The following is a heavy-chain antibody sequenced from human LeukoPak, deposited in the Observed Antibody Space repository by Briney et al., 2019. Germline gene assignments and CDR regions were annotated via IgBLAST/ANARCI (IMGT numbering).Heavy chain of an antibody. CDR2: IYYSGST. D-gene: IGHD3-22*01. CDR3: ARAGAKYYYDSSAYYSTAFDI. J-gene: IGHJ3*02. Sequence: SETLSLTCTVSVGSVSGGSYYWSWIRQPPGKGLEWIGYIYYSGSTNYNPSLKSRVTISVDTSKKQFSLKLSSVTAADTAVYYCARAGAKYYYDSSAYYSTAFDIWGQGTMVTVSS. V-gene: IGHV4-61*01. CDR1: VGSVSGGSYY.